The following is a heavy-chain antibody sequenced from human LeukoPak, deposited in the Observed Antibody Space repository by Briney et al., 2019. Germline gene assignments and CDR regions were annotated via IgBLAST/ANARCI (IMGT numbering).Heavy chain of an antibody. D-gene: IGHD6-6*01. V-gene: IGHV4-38-2*02. CDR2: IYYSGST. Sequence: SETLSLTCTVSGNSISGYYWSWIRQPPGKGLEWIGSIYYSGSTYYNPSLKSRVTISVDTSKNQFSLKLSSVTAADTAVYYCARDHTHGSSSTWGQGTLVIVSS. J-gene: IGHJ5*02. CDR3: ARDHTHGSSST. CDR1: GNSISGYY.